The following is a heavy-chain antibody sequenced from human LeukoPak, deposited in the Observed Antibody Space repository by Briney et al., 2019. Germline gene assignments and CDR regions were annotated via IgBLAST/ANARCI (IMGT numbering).Heavy chain of an antibody. J-gene: IGHJ4*02. CDR1: GYTFTGYY. CDR2: INPNSGGT. V-gene: IGHV1-2*02. CDR3: ARTTSGVAARALIY. Sequence: GASVKVSCKASGYTFTGYYMHWVRQAPGQGLEWMGWINPNSGGTNYAQKFQGRVTMTRDTSISTAYMELSRLRSEDTAVYYCARTTSGVAARALIYWGQGTLVTVSS. D-gene: IGHD6-6*01.